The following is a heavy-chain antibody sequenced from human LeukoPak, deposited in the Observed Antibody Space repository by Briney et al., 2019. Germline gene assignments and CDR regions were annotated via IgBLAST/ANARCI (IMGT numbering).Heavy chain of an antibody. CDR3: VKTTSVTGGDC. CDR1: GFTFSAYA. CDR2: ISSNGGSS. D-gene: IGHD1-1*01. J-gene: IGHJ4*02. V-gene: IGHV3-64D*09. Sequence: PGGSLRLSCSASGFTFSAYAMYWVRQAPGKGLEYVSGISSNGGSSFYADSVKGRFTISRDNSKNTLYLQMSSLRAEDTAVYYCVKTTSVTGGDCWGQGTRLTVSS.